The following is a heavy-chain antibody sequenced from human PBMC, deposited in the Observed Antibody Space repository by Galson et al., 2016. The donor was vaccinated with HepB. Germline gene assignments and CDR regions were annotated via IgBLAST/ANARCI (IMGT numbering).Heavy chain of an antibody. J-gene: IGHJ4*02. CDR2: FDPEDGEA. V-gene: IGHV1-24*01. CDR3: ASYLFSFCSSTGCYSVDY. D-gene: IGHD2-15*01. Sequence: SVKVSCKVSGYTLTELSMYWVRQAPGKGLEWMGGFDPEDGEAVYAQKFQGRVTMTEDTSTDTAYMELSSLRSEDTAVYYCASYLFSFCSSTGCYSVDYWGQGTLVTVSS. CDR1: GYTLTELS.